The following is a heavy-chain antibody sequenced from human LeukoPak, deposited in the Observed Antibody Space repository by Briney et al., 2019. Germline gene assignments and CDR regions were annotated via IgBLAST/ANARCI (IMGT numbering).Heavy chain of an antibody. D-gene: IGHD2/OR15-2a*01. CDR1: GYSISGGYC. V-gene: IGHV4-38-2*01. CDR3: ASQNSLYYYYYYMDV. CDR2: IYHSGST. Sequence: PSETLSLTCAVSGYSISGGYCWGWIRQPPGKGLEWIGSIYHSGSTYYNPSLKSRVTISVDTSKNQFSLKLSSVTAADTAVYYCASQNSLYYYYYYMDVWGKGTTVTVSS. J-gene: IGHJ6*03.